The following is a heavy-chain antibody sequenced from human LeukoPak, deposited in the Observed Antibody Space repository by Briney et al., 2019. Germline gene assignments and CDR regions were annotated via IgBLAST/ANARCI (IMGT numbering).Heavy chain of an antibody. V-gene: IGHV3-30*02. Sequence: PGGSLRLSCAASGFTFSSYGMHWVRQAPGKGLEWVAFIRYDGSNKYYADSVKGRFTISRDNSKNTLYLQMNSLRAEDTAVYYCAKDGDYYGSGSRHFDYWGQGTLVTVSS. D-gene: IGHD3-10*01. J-gene: IGHJ4*02. CDR1: GFTFSSYG. CDR3: AKDGDYYGSGSRHFDY. CDR2: IRYDGSNK.